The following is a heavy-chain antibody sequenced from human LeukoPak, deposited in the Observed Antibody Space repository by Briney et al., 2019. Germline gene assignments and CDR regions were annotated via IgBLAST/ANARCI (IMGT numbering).Heavy chain of an antibody. CDR2: TYYSGST. V-gene: IGHV4-59*01. CDR1: GGSISSYY. D-gene: IGHD2-15*01. CDR3: ARAICSGGSCYSGPFDP. J-gene: IGHJ5*02. Sequence: SETLSLTCTISGGSISSYYWSWIRQPPGKGLEWIGYTYYSGSTNYNPSLKSRVTIPVDTSKNQFSLKLSSVTAADTAVYYCARAICSGGSCYSGPFDPWGQGTLVTVSS.